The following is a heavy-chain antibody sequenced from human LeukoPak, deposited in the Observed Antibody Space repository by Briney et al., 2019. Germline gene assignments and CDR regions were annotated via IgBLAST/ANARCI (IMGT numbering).Heavy chain of an antibody. V-gene: IGHV1-2*02. CDR1: GYTFTGYY. CDR3: ARVYVDTAMANSYFDY. J-gene: IGHJ4*02. D-gene: IGHD5-18*01. CDR2: INPNSGGT. Sequence: ASVKVSCKASGYTFTGYYMHWVRQAPGQGLEWVGWINPNSGGTNYAQKFQGRVTMTRDTSISTAYMELSRLRSDDTAVYYCARVYVDTAMANSYFDYWGQGTLVTVSS.